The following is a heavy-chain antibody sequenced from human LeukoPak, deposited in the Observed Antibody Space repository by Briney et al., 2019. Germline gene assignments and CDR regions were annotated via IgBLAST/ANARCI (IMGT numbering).Heavy chain of an antibody. V-gene: IGHV3-23*01. CDR3: AKSLLTTAAGTGRAFDI. D-gene: IGHD2/OR15-2a*01. CDR2: MSAGGDGT. J-gene: IGHJ3*02. CDR1: TFSFSRYP. Sequence: GGCLRLSCAASTFSFSRYPMGWVRQAPGKGLEWVSGMSAGGDGTYHADPVKGRFTISRDNSKNTLFLQMNNLRAEDTAKYYCAKSLLTTAAGTGRAFDIWGQGTMVTVSS.